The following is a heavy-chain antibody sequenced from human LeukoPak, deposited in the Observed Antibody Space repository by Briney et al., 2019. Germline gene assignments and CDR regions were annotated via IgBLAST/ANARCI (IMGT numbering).Heavy chain of an antibody. D-gene: IGHD2-15*01. CDR3: AKGRYCSTGSCSYFDC. Sequence: GGSLRLSCAGSGFTFSSQTMSWVRQAPGKRLEWVSAIGGGGYNTNYADSVKGRFTVSRDNSKNTLYLQMNSLRAEDTAVYYCAKGRYCSTGSCSYFDCWGQGTLVTVSS. V-gene: IGHV3-23*01. CDR1: GFTFSSQT. J-gene: IGHJ4*02. CDR2: IGGGGYNT.